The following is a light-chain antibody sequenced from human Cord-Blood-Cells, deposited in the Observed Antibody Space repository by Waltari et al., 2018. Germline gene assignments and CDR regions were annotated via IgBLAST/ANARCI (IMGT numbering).Light chain of an antibody. CDR1: QRIRSW. V-gene: IGKV1-5*01. J-gene: IGKJ2*01. CDR3: QKYNRYT. CDR2: DAS. Sequence: DIQLTQSPSTLSAPVGDGVTITCRASQRIRSWLDWYQQKPGKDPELLIYDASSLESGVASRFSVSGSGTEFPLAISSVQSDELATYYCQKYNRYTFGQGTKLEIK.